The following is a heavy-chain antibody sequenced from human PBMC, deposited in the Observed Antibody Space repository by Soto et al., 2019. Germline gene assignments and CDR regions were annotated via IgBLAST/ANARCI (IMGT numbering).Heavy chain of an antibody. J-gene: IGHJ6*02. CDR1: AFSLSTGGVG. V-gene: IGHV2-5*02. CDR3: IQSRCGGDCLQSYASYYYYGMDA. CDR2: IYWDDDK. Sequence: KSGPTLVNPTQTLTLTCTFSAFSLSTGGVGVGWIRQPPGKALEWLALIYWDDDKRYSPSLRSRLTITEDTSKNQVVLTMTNMDPVDTATYYCIQSRCGGDCLQSYASYYYYGMDAWGQGTTVTVS. D-gene: IGHD2-21*02.